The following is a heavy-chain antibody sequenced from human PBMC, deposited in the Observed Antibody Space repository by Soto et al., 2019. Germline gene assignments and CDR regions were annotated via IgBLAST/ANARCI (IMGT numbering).Heavy chain of an antibody. CDR3: ARGVRKAARRHYYYMDV. V-gene: IGHV1-8*01. J-gene: IGHJ6*03. CDR2: MNPNSGNT. Sequence: ASVKVSCKASGYTFTSYDINWVRQATGQGLEWMGWMNPNSGNTGYAQKFQGRVTMTRNTSISTAYMELSGLRSEDTAVYYCARGVRKAARRHYYYMDVWGKGTTVTVSS. D-gene: IGHD6-6*01. CDR1: GYTFTSYD.